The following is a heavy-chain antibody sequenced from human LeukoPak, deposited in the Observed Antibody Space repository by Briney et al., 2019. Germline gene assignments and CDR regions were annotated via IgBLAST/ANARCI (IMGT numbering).Heavy chain of an antibody. CDR1: GFTFSSYW. CDR3: ARESTWDAFDI. CDR2: IKQDGNEK. V-gene: IGHV3-7*01. J-gene: IGHJ3*02. Sequence: GSLRLSCAASGFTFSSYWMSWVRQAPGKGLEWVANIKQDGNEKYYVDSVKGRFTISRDNAKNTLYLQMNSLRAEDTAVYYCARESTWDAFDIWGQGTMVTVSS.